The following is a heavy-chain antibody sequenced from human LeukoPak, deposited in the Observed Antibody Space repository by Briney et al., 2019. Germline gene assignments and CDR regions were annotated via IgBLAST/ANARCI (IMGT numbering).Heavy chain of an antibody. V-gene: IGHV3-7*01. CDR2: IKQDGSEK. J-gene: IGHJ1*01. CDR3: ARTFYYDGSGYSPQYSQY. Sequence: GGSLRLSCVASGFTFSRYWMSWVRQAPGKGLEWVANIKQDGSEKYYVDSVMGRFTISRNNAKNSLYLKMKSLRAEDRAMYYCARTFYYDGSGYSPQYSQYWGQGNLVTVSS. CDR1: GFTFSRYW. D-gene: IGHD3-22*01.